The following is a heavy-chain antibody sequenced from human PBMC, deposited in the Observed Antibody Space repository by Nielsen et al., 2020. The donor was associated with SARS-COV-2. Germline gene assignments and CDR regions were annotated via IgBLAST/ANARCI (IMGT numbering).Heavy chain of an antibody. CDR1: GFTFSDYY. CDR3: ASGSYYWFDP. V-gene: IGHV3-11*03. D-gene: IGHD1-26*01. Sequence: GESLKISCAASGFTFSDYYMSWIRQAPGKGLEWVSYISSSSSYTNYADSVKGRFTISRDNAKNSLYLQVNSLRAEDTAVYYCASGSYYWFDPWGQGTLVTVSS. CDR2: ISSSSSYT. J-gene: IGHJ5*02.